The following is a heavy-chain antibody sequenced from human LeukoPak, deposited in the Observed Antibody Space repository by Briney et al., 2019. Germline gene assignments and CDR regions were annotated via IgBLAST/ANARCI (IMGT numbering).Heavy chain of an antibody. CDR3: VSSTGQQLIPYDY. J-gene: IGHJ4*02. V-gene: IGHV3-66*02. CDR2: YGAGAA. Sequence: GGSLRLSCAASGINVSANYMTWIRQAPGKGLEWVSLYGAGAAYYAESVRGRFIISRHNSKNTLFLQMNSLRAEDTAVYYCVSSTGQQLIPYDYWGQGTHVAVSS. CDR1: GINVSANY. D-gene: IGHD6-13*01.